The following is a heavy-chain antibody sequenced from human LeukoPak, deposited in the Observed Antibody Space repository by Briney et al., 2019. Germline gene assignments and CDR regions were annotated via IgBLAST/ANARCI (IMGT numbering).Heavy chain of an antibody. D-gene: IGHD6-13*01. V-gene: IGHV3-15*01. CDR2: IKSKTDGGTT. Sequence: GGSLRLSCAASGLTFSNALLSWVRQAPGKGLEWVGRIKSKTDGGTTNYAAPVKGRFTISRDDSKNTLYLQMNSLNTEDTAVYYCTTDSSRIDYWGQGTLVTVSS. J-gene: IGHJ4*02. CDR1: GLTFSNAL. CDR3: TTDSSRIDY.